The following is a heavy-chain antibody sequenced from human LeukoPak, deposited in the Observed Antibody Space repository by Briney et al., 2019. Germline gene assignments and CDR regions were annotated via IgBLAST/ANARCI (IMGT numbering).Heavy chain of an antibody. Sequence: ASVKVSCKASGGTFSSYAISWVRQAPGQGLEWMGRINPNSGGTNYAQKFQGRVTMTRDTSISTAYMELSRLRSDDTAVYYCARDGDSSGYYIDYWGQGTLVTVSS. CDR2: INPNSGGT. V-gene: IGHV1-2*06. D-gene: IGHD3-22*01. J-gene: IGHJ4*02. CDR1: GGTFSSYA. CDR3: ARDGDSSGYYIDY.